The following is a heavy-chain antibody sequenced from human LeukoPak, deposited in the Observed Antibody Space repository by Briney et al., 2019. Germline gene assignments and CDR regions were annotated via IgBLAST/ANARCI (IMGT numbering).Heavy chain of an antibody. D-gene: IGHD3-22*01. J-gene: IGHJ4*02. CDR3: AKIPVLTYYYDSSGYYPY. Sequence: GGSLRLSCAASGFTFSSYAMSRVRQAPGKGLEWVSAISGSGGSTYYADSVKGRFTISRDNSKNTLYLQMNSLRAEDAAVYYCAKIPVLTYYYDSSGYYPYWGQGTLVTVSS. CDR1: GFTFSSYA. V-gene: IGHV3-23*01. CDR2: ISGSGGST.